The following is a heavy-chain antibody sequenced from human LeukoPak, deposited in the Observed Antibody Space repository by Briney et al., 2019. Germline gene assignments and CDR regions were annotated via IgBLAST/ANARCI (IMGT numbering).Heavy chain of an antibody. CDR2: INSDGSST. J-gene: IGHJ4*02. D-gene: IGHD3-22*01. CDR3: ARDGHVYYYDSSVYDY. V-gene: IGHV3-74*01. Sequence: AGGSLRPSCAASGFTFSSYWMHWVRQAPGKGLVWVSRINSDGSSTSYADSVKGRFTISRDNAKNTLYLQMNSLRAEDTAVYYCARDGHVYYYDSSVYDYWGQGTLVTVSS. CDR1: GFTFSSYW.